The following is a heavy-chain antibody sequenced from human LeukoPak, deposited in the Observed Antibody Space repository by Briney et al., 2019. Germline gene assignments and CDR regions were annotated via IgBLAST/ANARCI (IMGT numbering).Heavy chain of an antibody. V-gene: IGHV1-69*13. D-gene: IGHD5-18*01. CDR3: ARATSANEYSYGFHFDY. CDR1: GTTFRSYA. CDR2: IIPSFGTV. J-gene: IGHJ4*02. Sequence: ASVKVSCKASGTTFRSYAINWVRQAPGQGLEWMGAIIPSFGTVKYAQEFQGRVTMTADESTSTAYMDLNYLRSDDTAVYFCARATSANEYSYGFHFDYWGQGTLVTVSS.